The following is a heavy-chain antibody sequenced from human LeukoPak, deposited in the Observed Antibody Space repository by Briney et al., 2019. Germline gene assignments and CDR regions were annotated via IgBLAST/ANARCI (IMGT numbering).Heavy chain of an antibody. J-gene: IGHJ4*02. D-gene: IGHD1-26*01. V-gene: IGHV3-7*05. CDR2: IKQDGSER. Sequence: GGSLRLSCVASGFSFSEYWMSWVRQAPGKGLEWLANIKQDGSERNHVDSVKGRFTISRDNARNTVFLQMNSLRAEDTAMYYCVRDNWDVYFDYWGQGNLVTVSS. CDR3: VRDNWDVYFDY. CDR1: GFSFSEYW.